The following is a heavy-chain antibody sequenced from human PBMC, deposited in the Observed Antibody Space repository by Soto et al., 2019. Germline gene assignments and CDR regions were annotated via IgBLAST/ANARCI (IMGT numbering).Heavy chain of an antibody. CDR1: GGSISSYY. J-gene: IGHJ5*02. D-gene: IGHD3-3*01. CDR2: IYYSGST. Sequence: SETLSLTCTVSGGSISSYYWSWIRQPPGKVLEWIGYIYYSGSTNYNPSLKSRVTISVDTSKNQFSLKLSSVTAADTAVYYCARGVYSGYYDFWSGYSSNWFDPWGQGTLVNVSS. CDR3: ARGVYSGYYDFWSGYSSNWFDP. V-gene: IGHV4-59*01.